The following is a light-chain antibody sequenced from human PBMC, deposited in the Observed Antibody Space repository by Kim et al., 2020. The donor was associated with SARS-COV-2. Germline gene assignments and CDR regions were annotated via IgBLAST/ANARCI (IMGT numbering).Light chain of an antibody. CDR2: AAS. J-gene: IGKJ4*01. CDR1: QGISNC. V-gene: IGKV1-27*01. Sequence: GDRVPTACAASQGISNCLAWYQQKPGKVPRLRIYAASTLQSGGPSRFSGSGSGTDFTLTISSLQPEDVATYYCQKYNSAPQTFGGGTKVDIK. CDR3: QKYNSAPQT.